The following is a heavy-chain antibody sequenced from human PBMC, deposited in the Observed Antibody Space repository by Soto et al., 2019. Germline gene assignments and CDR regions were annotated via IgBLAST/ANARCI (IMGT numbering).Heavy chain of an antibody. Sequence: GASVKVSCKASGYIFTTYYIHWVRQAPGQGLEWMGIINPSSGSTSYAQKIQGRVTMTRDTSTNSIYMELSSLKSEDMAVYYCARAPFASGSGWYDYWG. J-gene: IGHJ5*01. CDR3: ARAPFASGSGWYDY. CDR1: GYIFTTYY. V-gene: IGHV1-46*03. D-gene: IGHD6-19*01. CDR2: INPSSGST.